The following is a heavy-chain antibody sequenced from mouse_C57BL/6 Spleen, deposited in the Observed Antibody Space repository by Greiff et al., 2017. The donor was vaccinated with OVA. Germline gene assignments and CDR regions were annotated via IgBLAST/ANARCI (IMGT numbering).Heavy chain of an antibody. CDR1: GYTFTDYN. V-gene: IGHV1-18*01. CDR2: INPNNGGT. J-gene: IGHJ3*01. D-gene: IGHD2-4*01. Sequence: EVQLQESGPELVKPGASVKIPCKASGYTFTDYNMDWVKQSHGKSLEWIGDINPNNGGTIYNQKFKGKATLTVDKSSSTAYMELRSLTSEDTAVYYCARVDYDGFAYWGQGTLVTVSA. CDR3: ARVDYDGFAY.